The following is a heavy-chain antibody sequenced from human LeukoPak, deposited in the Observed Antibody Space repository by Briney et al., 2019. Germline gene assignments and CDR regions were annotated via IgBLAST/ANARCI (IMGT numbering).Heavy chain of an antibody. Sequence: ASVKVSCKASGGTFSSYAISWVRQAPGQGLEWMGGIIPIFGTANYAQKFQGRVTITADESTSTAYMELSSLRSEDTAVYYYAREPASGSYRAFDYWGQGTLVTVSP. CDR3: AREPASGSYRAFDY. V-gene: IGHV1-69*13. J-gene: IGHJ4*02. CDR1: GGTFSSYA. CDR2: IIPIFGTA. D-gene: IGHD1-26*01.